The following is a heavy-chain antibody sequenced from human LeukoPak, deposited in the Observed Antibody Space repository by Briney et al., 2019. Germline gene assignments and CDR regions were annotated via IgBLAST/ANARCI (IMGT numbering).Heavy chain of an antibody. CDR1: GYTFTDYY. CDR2: INPNSGGT. CDR3: ARGRSSSWYNWFAA. J-gene: IGHJ5*02. Sequence: ASVKVSCKASGYTFTDYYINWVRQAPGQGLEWMGWINPNSGGTNYALKFQGRVTMTRDTSIRTAYMELSRLRSDDTAVYYCARGRSSSWYNWFAACGQGTLVTVSS. V-gene: IGHV1-2*02. D-gene: IGHD6-13*01.